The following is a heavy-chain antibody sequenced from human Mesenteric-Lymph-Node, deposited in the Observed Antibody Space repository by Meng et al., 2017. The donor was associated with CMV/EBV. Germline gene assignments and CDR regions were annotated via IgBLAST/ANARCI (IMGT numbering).Heavy chain of an antibody. CDR1: EGSIRSGGDY. CDR2: IYYSGST. D-gene: IGHD6-13*01. J-gene: IGHJ4*02. V-gene: IGHV4-31*03. Sequence: TSTVSEGSIRSGGDYGSWIRQHPGKGLEWIGYIYYSGSTYYNPTLKSRVTISVDTSKNQFSLKLSSVTAADTAVYYCARTAAAGNDYWGQGTLVTVSS. CDR3: ARTAAAGNDY.